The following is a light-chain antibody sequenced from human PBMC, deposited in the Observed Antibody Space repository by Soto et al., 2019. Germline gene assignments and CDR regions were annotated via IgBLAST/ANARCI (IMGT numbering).Light chain of an antibody. Sequence: EIVRTQSPATLSVSPGERATLSCRASQSASTNVAWYQQKPGQAPRLXXYSVSTRANGIPARISGSGSGTEFTLTISSLQSEDFAIYSCQQYNNWPPWTFGQGTKVDIK. V-gene: IGKV3-15*01. J-gene: IGKJ1*01. CDR3: QQYNNWPPWT. CDR2: SVS. CDR1: QSASTN.